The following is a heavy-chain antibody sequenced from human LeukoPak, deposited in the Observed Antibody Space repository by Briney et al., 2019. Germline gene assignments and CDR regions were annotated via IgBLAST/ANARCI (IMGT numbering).Heavy chain of an antibody. CDR1: GYTFTGYY. CDR3: ARGRANGSGSYGDY. D-gene: IGHD3-10*01. J-gene: IGHJ4*02. Sequence: ASVKVSCKASGYTFTGYYMHWVRQAPGRGLEWMGWINPNSGGTNYAQKFQGRVTMTRDTSISTAYMELSRLRSDDTAVYYCARGRANGSGSYGDYWGQGTLVTVSS. V-gene: IGHV1-2*02. CDR2: INPNSGGT.